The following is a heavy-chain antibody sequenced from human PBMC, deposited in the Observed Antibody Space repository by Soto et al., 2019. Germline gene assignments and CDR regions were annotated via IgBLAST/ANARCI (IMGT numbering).Heavy chain of an antibody. J-gene: IGHJ6*02. CDR3: ARSPDSSGYYPRWYYYGMDV. CDR1: GDSISKYY. V-gene: IGHV4-59*12. CDR2: IYHSGST. D-gene: IGHD3-22*01. Sequence: SETLSLTCTVSGDSISKYYCSWIRQPPGKGLEWIGYIYHSGSTYYNPSLKSRVTISVDRSKNQFSLKLSSVTAADTAVYYCARSPDSSGYYPRWYYYGMDVWGQGTTVTVS.